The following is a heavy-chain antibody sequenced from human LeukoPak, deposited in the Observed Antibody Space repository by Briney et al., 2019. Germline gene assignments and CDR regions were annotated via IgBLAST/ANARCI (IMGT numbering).Heavy chain of an antibody. CDR1: GFTFSSYW. Sequence: AGSLRITCAVSGFTFSSYWGNWIRQAPGKGLECVANIKQDGSEEYYVESVNGRFTISRDNAKNSLYLQMNSLRVEDTAFYYCAKRDYEPGFQLWGQGTMVTVSS. J-gene: IGHJ3*01. CDR2: IKQDGSEE. CDR3: AKRDYEPGFQL. V-gene: IGHV3-7*05. D-gene: IGHD4-17*01.